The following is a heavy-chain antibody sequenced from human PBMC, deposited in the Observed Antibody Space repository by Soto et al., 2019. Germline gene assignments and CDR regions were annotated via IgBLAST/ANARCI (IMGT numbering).Heavy chain of an antibody. V-gene: IGHV1-18*01. D-gene: IGHD4-17*01. CDR2: ISAYNGNT. CDR1: GYTFTSYG. CDR3: ARVRYQGDGDYGDYVLINHYYYYMDV. Sequence: QVQLVQSGAEVKKPGASVKVSCKASGYTFTSYGISWVRQAPGQGLEWMGWISAYNGNTNYAQKLQGRVTMTTDTSTSTAYMELRSLRSDDTAVYYCARVRYQGDGDYGDYVLINHYYYYMDVWGKGTTVTVSS. J-gene: IGHJ6*03.